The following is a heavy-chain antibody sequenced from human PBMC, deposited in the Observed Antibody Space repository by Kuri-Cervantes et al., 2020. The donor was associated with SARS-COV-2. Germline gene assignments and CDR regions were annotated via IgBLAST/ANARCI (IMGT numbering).Heavy chain of an antibody. V-gene: IGHV4-30-4*08. J-gene: IGHJ5*02. D-gene: IGHD3-22*01. CDR3: ARDRFYYDSHWFDP. CDR2: IYYSGST. Sequence: SETLSLTCTVSGGSISSSSYYWGWIRQPPGKGLEWIGYIYYSGSTYYNPSLKSRVTISVDTSKNQFSLKLSSVTAADTAVYYCARDRFYYDSHWFDPWGQGTLVTVSS. CDR1: GGSISSSSYY.